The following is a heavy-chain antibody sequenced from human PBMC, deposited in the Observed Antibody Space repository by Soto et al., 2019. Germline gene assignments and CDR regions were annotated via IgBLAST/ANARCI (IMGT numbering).Heavy chain of an antibody. CDR3: ARDHSNNNNVWWLDP. J-gene: IGHJ5*02. V-gene: IGHV1-46*03. Sequence: GASVKVSCKASGYTFTTHYMHWVRQAPGQGLEWMGVINPSGGSTNYAQKFQGRATMTRDTSTSTVYMELSSLRSEDTAVYYCARDHSNNNNVWWLDPWGQGTQVTVS. D-gene: IGHD3-16*01. CDR1: GYTFTTHY. CDR2: INPSGGST.